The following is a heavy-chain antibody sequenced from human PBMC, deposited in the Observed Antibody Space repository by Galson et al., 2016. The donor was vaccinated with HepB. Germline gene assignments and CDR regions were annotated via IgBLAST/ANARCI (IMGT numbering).Heavy chain of an antibody. Sequence: SLRLSCAASGFTFSSYGMHWVRQAPGKGLEWVAAISYDGSHKYSDDAVKGLFTITRDNSKNTVYLQANSLRAEDTAVYYCGKRIPVAGSWGGGLDYWGQGTLVTVSS. J-gene: IGHJ4*02. V-gene: IGHV3-30*18. CDR3: GKRIPVAGSWGGGLDY. CDR2: ISYDGSHK. D-gene: IGHD6-19*01. CDR1: GFTFSSYG.